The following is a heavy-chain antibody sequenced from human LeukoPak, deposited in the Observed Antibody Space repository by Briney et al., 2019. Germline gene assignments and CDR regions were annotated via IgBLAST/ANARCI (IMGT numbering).Heavy chain of an antibody. Sequence: ASVKVSCKVSGYTLTELPMHWVRQAPGKGLEWMGGFDPEDGETIYAQKFQGRVTMTEDTSTDTAYMELSSLRSEDTAVYYCATNRHYDFWSGYRYGMDVWGQGTTVTVSS. CDR2: FDPEDGET. J-gene: IGHJ6*02. V-gene: IGHV1-24*01. CDR1: GYTLTELP. D-gene: IGHD3-3*01. CDR3: ATNRHYDFWSGYRYGMDV.